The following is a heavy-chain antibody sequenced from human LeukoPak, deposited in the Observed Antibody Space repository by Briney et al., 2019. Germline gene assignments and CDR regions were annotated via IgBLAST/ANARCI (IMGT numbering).Heavy chain of an antibody. J-gene: IGHJ4*02. CDR3: ATTTIRLGY. D-gene: IGHD1-26*01. V-gene: IGHV4-34*01. CDR1: GGSFSGYY. Sequence: SETLSLTCAVYGGSFSGYYWSWIRQPPGKGLEWIGEINHSGSTNYNPSLKSRVTISVDTSKNQFSLKLSSVTGADTAVYYCATTTIRLGYWGQGTLVTVSS. CDR2: INHSGST.